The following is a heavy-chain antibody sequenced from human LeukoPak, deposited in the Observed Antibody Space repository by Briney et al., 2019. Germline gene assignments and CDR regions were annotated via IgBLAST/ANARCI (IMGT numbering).Heavy chain of an antibody. J-gene: IGHJ5*02. CDR3: AREALIKRCFPRSGGSCRGVNWFDP. CDR1: GYTFTSYG. V-gene: IGHV1-18*01. D-gene: IGHD2-15*01. Sequence: GASVKVSCKASGYTFTSYGISWVRQAPGQGLEWMGWISAYNGNTNYAQKLQGRVTMTTDTSTSTAYMELRSLRSDDTAVYYCAREALIKRCFPRSGGSCRGVNWFDPWGQGTLVTVSS. CDR2: ISAYNGNT.